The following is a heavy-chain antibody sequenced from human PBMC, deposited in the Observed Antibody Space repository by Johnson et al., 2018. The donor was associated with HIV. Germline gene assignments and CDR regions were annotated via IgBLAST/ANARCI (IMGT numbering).Heavy chain of an antibody. CDR3: ARELVRYAFDI. J-gene: IGHJ3*02. D-gene: IGHD6-6*01. CDR2: MSYDGSFQ. V-gene: IGHV3-30*07. CDR1: GFTFKNSV. Sequence: QMQLVESGGGLIQPGGSLRLSCEASGFTFKNSVMHWVRQAPGKGLEWVAVMSYDGSFQDYADSVKGRFTIFRDNYKNTLYLQMNSLRAEDTAVYYCARELVRYAFDIWGQGTMVTVSS.